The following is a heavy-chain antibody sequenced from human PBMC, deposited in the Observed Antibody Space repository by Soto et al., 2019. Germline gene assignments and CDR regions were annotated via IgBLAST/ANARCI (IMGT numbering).Heavy chain of an antibody. V-gene: IGHV1-3*01. Sequence: ASVKVSCKASGYTFTSYAMLWVRQAPGQRLEWMGWINAGNGNTKYSQKFQGRVTITRDTSASTAYMELSSLRSEDTAVYYCARGITLPTPLDYWGQGTLVTVSS. CDR2: INAGNGNT. CDR3: ARGITLPTPLDY. J-gene: IGHJ4*02. CDR1: GYTFTSYA. D-gene: IGHD1-20*01.